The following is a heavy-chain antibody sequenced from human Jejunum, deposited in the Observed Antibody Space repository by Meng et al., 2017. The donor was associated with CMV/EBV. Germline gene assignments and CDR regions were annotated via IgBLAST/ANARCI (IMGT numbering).Heavy chain of an antibody. Sequence: EVRLVGSGGGLFQPGGSLRLSCAASGFSFSASVMHWVRQDPGQGLVWVARINHDGTETIYRDSVRGRFTVSRDNTKNTVSLEMNSLRVEDTALYYCVKDFAWSIDFWGQGVLVTVSS. CDR1: GFSFSASV. V-gene: IGHV3-74*01. CDR3: VKDFAWSIDF. J-gene: IGHJ4*02. CDR2: INHDGTET. D-gene: IGHD3-3*01.